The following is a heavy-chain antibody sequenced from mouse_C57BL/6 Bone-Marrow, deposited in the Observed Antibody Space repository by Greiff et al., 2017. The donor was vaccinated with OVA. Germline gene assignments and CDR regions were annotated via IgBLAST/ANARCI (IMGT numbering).Heavy chain of an antibody. J-gene: IGHJ4*01. V-gene: IGHV14-3*01. CDR2: IDPANGNT. Sequence: VQLQQSVAELVRPGASVKLSCTASGFNIKNSYMHWVKQRPEQGLEWIGRIDPANGNTKYAPKFQGKATITADTSSNTAYLPLSSLTAEDTAIYYCAHYYYGSSHYYSMANWGQGTPVTVSS. CDR3: AHYYYGSSHYYSMAN. CDR1: GFNIKNSY. D-gene: IGHD1-1*01.